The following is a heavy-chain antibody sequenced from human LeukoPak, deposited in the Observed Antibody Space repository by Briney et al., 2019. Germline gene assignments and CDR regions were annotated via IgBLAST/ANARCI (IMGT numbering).Heavy chain of an antibody. D-gene: IGHD3-16*01. J-gene: IGHJ4*02. CDR2: ISGSGGAT. V-gene: IGHV3-23*01. CDR3: AKDRVGGLTISDY. Sequence: GGSLRLSCAASGFTFSSYAMSWVRQAPGKGLEWVSGISGSGGATNYADSVKGRFTISRDNSKNTLFLQMNSLRAEDTAVYYCAKDRVGGLTISDYWGQGTLVTVSS. CDR1: GFTFSSYA.